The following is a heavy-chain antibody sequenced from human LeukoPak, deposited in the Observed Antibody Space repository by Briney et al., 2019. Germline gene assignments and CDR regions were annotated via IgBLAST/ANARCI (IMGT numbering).Heavy chain of an antibody. V-gene: IGHV1-24*01. J-gene: IGHJ4*02. CDR2: FDPEDGET. CDR3: ATGGYSSSKDFDY. D-gene: IGHD6-6*01. CDR1: GYTLTELS. Sequence: ASVKVSCKVSGYTLTELSTHWVRQAPGKGLEWMGGFDPEDGETIYAQKFQGRVTMTEDTSTDTAYMELSSLRSEDTAVYYCATGGYSSSKDFDYWGQGTLVTVSS.